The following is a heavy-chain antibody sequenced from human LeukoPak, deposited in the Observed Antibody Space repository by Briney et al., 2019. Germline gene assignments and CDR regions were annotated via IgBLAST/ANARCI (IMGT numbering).Heavy chain of an antibody. CDR2: ISAYNGNT. Sequence: ASVKVSCKASGYTFTSYGISWVRQAPGQGLEWMGWISAYNGNTNYAQKLQGRVTMTTDTSTSTAYMELRSLRSDDTAVYYCARDAISTSPPEDYYYYMDVWGKGTTVTISS. CDR1: GYTFTSYG. D-gene: IGHD2-2*01. J-gene: IGHJ6*03. V-gene: IGHV1-18*01. CDR3: ARDAISTSPPEDYYYYMDV.